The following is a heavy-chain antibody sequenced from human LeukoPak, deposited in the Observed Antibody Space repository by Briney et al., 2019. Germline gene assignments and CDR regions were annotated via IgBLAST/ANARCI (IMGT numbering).Heavy chain of an antibody. V-gene: IGHV4-59*01. CDR2: IYYSGST. D-gene: IGHD3-10*01. Sequence: SETLSLTCTVSGGSISSYYWSWIRQPPGKRLEWIGYIYYSGSTNHNPSLQSRVTMSVDTSKNQFSLKLTSVTAADTAVYYCAYGGSGNFHDYWGQGTLVTVSS. CDR3: AYGGSGNFHDY. CDR1: GGSISSYY. J-gene: IGHJ4*02.